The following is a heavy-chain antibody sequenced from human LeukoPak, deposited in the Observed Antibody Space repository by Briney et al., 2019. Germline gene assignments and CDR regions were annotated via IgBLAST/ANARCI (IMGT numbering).Heavy chain of an antibody. CDR2: IRYDGSNK. J-gene: IGHJ6*03. CDR1: GFTFSSYG. D-gene: IGHD4-17*01. Sequence: GVSLRLSCAASGFTFSSYGMHWVRQAPGKGLEWVAFIRYDGSNKYYADSVKGRFTISRDNSKNTLYLQMNSLRAEDTAVYYCAKDSATVTPHYYYYYYYMDVWGKGTTVTVSS. V-gene: IGHV3-30*02. CDR3: AKDSATVTPHYYYYYYYMDV.